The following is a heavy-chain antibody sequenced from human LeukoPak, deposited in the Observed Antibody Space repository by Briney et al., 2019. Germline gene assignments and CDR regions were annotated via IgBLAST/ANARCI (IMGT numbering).Heavy chain of an antibody. J-gene: IGHJ4*02. CDR2: SYRGDSDT. CDR3: ARQNDILTGYSDY. V-gene: IGHV5-51*01. CDR1: GYSFTSYW. Sequence: GESLKISCKGSGYSFTSYWIGWVRQMPGKGLEWMGSSYRGDSDTRYSPSFQGQVTISADKSISTAYLQWSSLKASDPAMYYCARQNDILTGYSDYWGQGTLVTVSS. D-gene: IGHD3-9*01.